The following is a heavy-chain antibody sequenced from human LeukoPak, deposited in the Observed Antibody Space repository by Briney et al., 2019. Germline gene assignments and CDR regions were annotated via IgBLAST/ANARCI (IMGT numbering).Heavy chain of an antibody. CDR3: ARVPPGIVDTIDY. CDR2: ISVYNGNT. J-gene: IGHJ4*02. Sequence: ASVKVSCKASGYTFTNYDISWVRQAPGQGLEWMGGISVYNGNTNYAQKLQGRATMTTDTSTSTAYMELRSLRSDDTAVFYCARVPPGIVDTIDYWGQGTLVTVSS. CDR1: GYTFTNYD. D-gene: IGHD3-22*01. V-gene: IGHV1-18*01.